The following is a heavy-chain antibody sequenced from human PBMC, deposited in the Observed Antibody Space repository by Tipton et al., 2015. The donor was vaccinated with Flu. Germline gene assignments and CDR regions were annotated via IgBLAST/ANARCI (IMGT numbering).Heavy chain of an antibody. CDR3: ARGAPLLVVAPFDY. J-gene: IGHJ4*02. CDR2: INSGDGST. D-gene: IGHD2-21*01. V-gene: IGHV1-46*01. CDR1: GYTFANYY. Sequence: QLVQSGAEVKKPGASVRISCKASGYTFANYYMHWVRQAPGQGLEWTGIINSGDGSTTNAQKFQGRVTMTRDTSTDTVYMELSSLTSEDTAVYFCARGAPLLVVAPFDYWGQGTRVTVSS.